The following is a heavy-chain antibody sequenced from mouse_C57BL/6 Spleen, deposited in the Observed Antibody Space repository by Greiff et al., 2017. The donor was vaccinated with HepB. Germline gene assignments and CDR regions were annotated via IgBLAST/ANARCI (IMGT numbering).Heavy chain of an antibody. CDR3: AREKNWDGYFDV. CDR2: INPGSGGT. D-gene: IGHD4-1*01. CDR1: GYAFTNYL. Sequence: VQLQQSGAELVRPGTSVKVSCKASGYAFTNYLIEWVKQRPGQGLEWIGVINPGSGGTNYNEKFKGKATLTADKSSSTAYMQLSSLTSEDSAVYFCAREKNWDGYFDVWGTGTTVTVSS. V-gene: IGHV1-54*01. J-gene: IGHJ1*03.